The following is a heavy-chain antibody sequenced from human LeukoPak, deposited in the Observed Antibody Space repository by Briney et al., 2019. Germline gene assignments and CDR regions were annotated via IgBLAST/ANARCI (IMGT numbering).Heavy chain of an antibody. Sequence: SETLSLTCTVSGGSISSYYWSRIRQPPGKGLEWIGYIYYSGSTNYNPSLKSRVTISVDTSKNQFSLKLSSVTAADTAVYYCARGSVVPAAIFGYWGQGTLVTVSS. CDR2: IYYSGST. CDR3: ARGSVVPAAIFGY. D-gene: IGHD2-2*01. V-gene: IGHV4-59*01. CDR1: GGSISSYY. J-gene: IGHJ4*02.